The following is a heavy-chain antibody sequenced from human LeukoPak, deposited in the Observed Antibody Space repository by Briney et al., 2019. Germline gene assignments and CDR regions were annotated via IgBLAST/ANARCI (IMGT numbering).Heavy chain of an antibody. CDR2: IIPIFGTA. D-gene: IGHD3-3*01. J-gene: IGHJ5*02. CDR3: ARAVLEWLWVWFDP. Sequence: RASVKVSCKASGGTFSSYAISWVRQAPGQGLEWMGGIIPIFGTANYAQKFQGRVTITADDSTNTAYMELSSLRSEDTAVYYCARAVLEWLWVWFDPWGQGTLVTVSS. V-gene: IGHV1-69*13. CDR1: GGTFSSYA.